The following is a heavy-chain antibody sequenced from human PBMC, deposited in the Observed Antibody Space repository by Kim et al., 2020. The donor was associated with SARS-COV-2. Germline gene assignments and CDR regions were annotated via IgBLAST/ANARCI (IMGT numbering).Heavy chain of an antibody. CDR2: INHSGST. V-gene: IGHV4-34*01. Sequence: SETLSLTCAVYGGSFSGYYWSWIRQPPGKGLEWIGEINHSGSTNYNPSLKSRVTISVDTSKNQFSLKLSSVTAADTAVYYCARDLPGIAAAGTPYYGMDVWGQGTTVTVSS. D-gene: IGHD6-13*01. CDR3: ARDLPGIAAAGTPYYGMDV. J-gene: IGHJ6*02. CDR1: GGSFSGYY.